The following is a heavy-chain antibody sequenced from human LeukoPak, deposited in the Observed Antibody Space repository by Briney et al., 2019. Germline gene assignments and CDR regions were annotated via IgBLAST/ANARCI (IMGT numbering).Heavy chain of an antibody. Sequence: GGSLRLSCAASGFTFSSYWMHWVRQVPGKGLVWVSRINTDGSSTTYADSVKGRFTISRDNTENTLYLQMSSLRAEDTAVYYCGREWKKTGAFDHWGQGTLITVSS. CDR1: GFTFSSYW. CDR2: INTDGSST. CDR3: GREWKKTGAFDH. V-gene: IGHV3-74*01. J-gene: IGHJ4*02. D-gene: IGHD1-1*01.